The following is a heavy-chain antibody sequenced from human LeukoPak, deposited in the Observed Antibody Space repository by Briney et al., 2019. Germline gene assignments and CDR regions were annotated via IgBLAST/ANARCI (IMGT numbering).Heavy chain of an antibody. CDR3: AREVAYGYSGYFDY. Sequence: QSGGSLRLSCAASGFTFSSYEMNWVRQAPGKGLEWVSYISSSGSTIYYADSVKGRFTIPRDNAKNSLYLQMNSLRAEDTAVYYCAREVAYGYSGYFDYWGQGTLVTVSS. CDR2: ISSSGSTI. D-gene: IGHD5-12*01. V-gene: IGHV3-48*03. J-gene: IGHJ4*02. CDR1: GFTFSSYE.